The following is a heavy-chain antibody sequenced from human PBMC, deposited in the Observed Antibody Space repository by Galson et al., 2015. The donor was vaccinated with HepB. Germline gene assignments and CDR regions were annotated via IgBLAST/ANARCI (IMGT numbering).Heavy chain of an antibody. CDR1: GFIFRSYW. CDR2: INSDGSLT. Sequence: SLRLSCAASGFIFRSYWMRWVRQAPGKGLVWVSRINSDGSLTTYADSVKGRFTISRDNAKNTLYLQMNSLRAEDTAVYYCARDAVFRSVYSGDYMDVWGKGTTVTVSS. D-gene: IGHD3-3*01. J-gene: IGHJ6*03. CDR3: ARDAVFRSVYSGDYMDV. V-gene: IGHV3-74*01.